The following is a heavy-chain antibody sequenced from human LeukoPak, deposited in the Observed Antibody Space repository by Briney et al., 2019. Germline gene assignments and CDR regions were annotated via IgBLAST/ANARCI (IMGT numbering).Heavy chain of an antibody. V-gene: IGHV1-2*02. CDR3: ARRSYYDSSGSIKGSYFDY. CDR1: GYTFTGYY. D-gene: IGHD3-22*01. CDR2: INPNSGGT. Sequence: ASVKVSCKASGYTFTGYYMHWVRQAPGQGLEWMGWINPNSGGTNYAQKFQGRVTMTRDTSISTACMELSRLRSDDTAVYYCARRSYYDSSGSIKGSYFDYWGQGTLVTVSS. J-gene: IGHJ4*02.